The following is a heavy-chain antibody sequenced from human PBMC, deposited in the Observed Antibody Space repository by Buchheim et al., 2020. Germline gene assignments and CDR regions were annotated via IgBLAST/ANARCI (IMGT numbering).Heavy chain of an antibody. CDR2: ISFDGSNK. V-gene: IGHV3-30*03. CDR3: ARGVYDASSYYKVSPPLDY. D-gene: IGHD3-22*01. Sequence: QVQLVESGGGVVQPGRSLRLSCAASGFTFSTYGMHWVRQAPGKGLEWVAVISFDGSNKYYADSVKGRFTISRDTSKNMVYLQMNSLSAEDTAVYHCARGVYDASSYYKVSPPLDYWGQGTL. J-gene: IGHJ4*02. CDR1: GFTFSTYG.